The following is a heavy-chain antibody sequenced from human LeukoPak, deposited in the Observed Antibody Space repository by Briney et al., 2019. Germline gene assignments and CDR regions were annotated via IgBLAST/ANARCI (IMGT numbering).Heavy chain of an antibody. CDR3: ARVKLIVVVSSFDP. V-gene: IGHV4-61*01. Sequence: SETLSLTCTVSGGSVSSDTYYWSWIRQPPGKGLEWIGYIHYSGTTNYNPSLKSRVTISVDKSKNQFSLKLSSVTAADTAVYYCARVKLIVVVSSFDPWGQGTLVTVSS. D-gene: IGHD3-22*01. J-gene: IGHJ5*02. CDR2: IHYSGTT. CDR1: GGSVSSDTYY.